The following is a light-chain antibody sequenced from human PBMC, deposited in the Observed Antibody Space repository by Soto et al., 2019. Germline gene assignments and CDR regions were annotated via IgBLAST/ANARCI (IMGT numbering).Light chain of an antibody. CDR3: QPYNSFSGT. V-gene: IGKV1-5*01. CDR1: QTISSW. J-gene: IGKJ1*01. Sequence: DIQMTQYPSTLSASVGDRVTITCRASQTISSWLAWYQQKPGKAPKLLIYDASSLESGVPSRFSGRGSGTQFTLTISSLQPDDFATYYCQPYNSFSGTFGPGSMV. CDR2: DAS.